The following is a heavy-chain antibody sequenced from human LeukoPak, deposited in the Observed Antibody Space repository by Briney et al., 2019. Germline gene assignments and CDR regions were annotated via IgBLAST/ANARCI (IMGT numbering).Heavy chain of an antibody. CDR3: ARDLYSSSSPPLDY. CDR2: ISSSSGYI. D-gene: IGHD6-13*01. CDR1: GFTFSSYS. J-gene: IGHJ4*02. V-gene: IGHV3-21*01. Sequence: GGSLRLSCAASGFTFSSYSMNWVRQAPGKGLEWVSSISSSSGYIYYADSVKGRFTISRDNAKNSLYLQMNSLRAEDTAVYYCARDLYSSSSPPLDYWGQGTLVTVSS.